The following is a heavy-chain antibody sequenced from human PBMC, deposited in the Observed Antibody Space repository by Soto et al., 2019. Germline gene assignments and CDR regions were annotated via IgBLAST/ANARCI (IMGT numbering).Heavy chain of an antibody. V-gene: IGHV3-30*03. CDR1: GFTVSTYG. D-gene: IGHD2-8*02. J-gene: IGHJ4*02. CDR2: ISRDGGTK. CDR3: TGEVASGY. Sequence: QVQLVESGGGVVQPGRSLRLSCAVSGFTVSTYGMHWVRQAPGKGLEWVAVISRDGGTKYYADSVKGRFTISRDNSRNTLFLEMNSVRGEDMAVYYCTGEVASGYWGQGTLVTVSS.